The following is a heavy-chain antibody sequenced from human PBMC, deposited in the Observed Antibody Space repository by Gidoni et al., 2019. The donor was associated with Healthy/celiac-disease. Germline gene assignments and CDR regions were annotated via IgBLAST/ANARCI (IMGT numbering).Heavy chain of an antibody. J-gene: IGHJ6*02. CDR2: IKQDGSEK. V-gene: IGHV3-7*03. Sequence: GGSLRLSCAASGFTFSSYWMSWVRQAPGKGLEGVANIKQDGSEKYYVDSVKGRFTISRDNAKNSLYLQMNSLRAEDTAVYYCARDWREYSSSWLKVYYYYGMDVWGQGTTVTVSS. D-gene: IGHD6-13*01. CDR1: GFTFSSYW. CDR3: ARDWREYSSSWLKVYYYYGMDV.